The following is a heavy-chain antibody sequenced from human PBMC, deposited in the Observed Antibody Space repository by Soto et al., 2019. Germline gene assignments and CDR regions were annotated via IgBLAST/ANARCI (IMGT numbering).Heavy chain of an antibody. Sequence: GGSLRLSCAASGFPFVNFAMSWVRQAPGKGLEWVSSIDRSGDITFYAGSVKDRFSISRDNSKSTLYLQVDSLRPEDAAVYYCARDPKTSGGQHWAFNYFDSWGQGTLVTVS. CDR1: GFPFVNFA. CDR3: ARDPKTSGGQHWAFNYFDS. V-gene: IGHV3-23*01. D-gene: IGHD7-27*01. CDR2: IDRSGDIT. J-gene: IGHJ4*02.